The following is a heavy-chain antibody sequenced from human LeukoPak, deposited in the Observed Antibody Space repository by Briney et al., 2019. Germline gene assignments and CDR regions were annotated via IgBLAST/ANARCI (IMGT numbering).Heavy chain of an antibody. CDR1: GGSISGGSCY. V-gene: IGHV4-61*01. Sequence: SETLSLTCTVSGGSISGGSCYWSWIRQPPGKGLEWIGYIYYSGSAKYNLSLKSRVTISVDTSKSQLSLKLSSVTAADTAVYYCARGEYGLFDYWGQGTLVTVSS. J-gene: IGHJ4*02. CDR3: ARGEYGLFDY. D-gene: IGHD2/OR15-2a*01. CDR2: IYYSGSA.